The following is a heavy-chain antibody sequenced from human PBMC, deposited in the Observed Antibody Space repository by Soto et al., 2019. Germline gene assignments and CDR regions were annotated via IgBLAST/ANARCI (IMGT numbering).Heavy chain of an antibody. CDR1: GYSFTSYW. J-gene: IGHJ6*02. Sequence: PGESLKISCKGSGYSFTSYWIGWVRQMPGKGLEWMGIIYPGDSDTRYSPSFQGQVTISADKSISTAYLQWSSLKASDTAMYYCARHEARWELGFGYYYYGMDVWGQGTTVTVSS. V-gene: IGHV5-51*01. D-gene: IGHD1-26*01. CDR2: IYPGDSDT. CDR3: ARHEARWELGFGYYYYGMDV.